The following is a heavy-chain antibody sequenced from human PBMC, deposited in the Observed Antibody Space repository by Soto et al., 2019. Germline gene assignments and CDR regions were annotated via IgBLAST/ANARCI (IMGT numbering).Heavy chain of an antibody. D-gene: IGHD3-3*01. CDR2: ISGSGGST. V-gene: IGHV3-23*01. CDR1: GFTFSSYA. J-gene: IGHJ4*02. Sequence: EVQLLESGGGLVQPGGSLRLSCAASGFTFSSYAMSWVRQAPGKGLEWVSAISGSGGSTYYADSVKGRFTISRDNSKNTLYLQMNSLRAEDTAVYYCAKVVGGYYDFWSGYFEFDYWGQGTLVTVSS. CDR3: AKVVGGYYDFWSGYFEFDY.